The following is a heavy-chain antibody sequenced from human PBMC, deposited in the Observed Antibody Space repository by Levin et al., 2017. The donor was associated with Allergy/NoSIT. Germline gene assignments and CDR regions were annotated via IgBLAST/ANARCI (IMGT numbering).Heavy chain of an antibody. CDR3: ARDPTYSGSI. CDR1: GFTFSSYW. Sequence: RAGGSLRLSCAASGFTFSSYWMSWVRQAPGRGLEWVANIKYDGSEKYYVDSVKGRFTISRDNAKTSLYLQLDSLRAEDAAVYYCARDPTYSGSIWGQGTLVTVSS. D-gene: IGHD6-6*01. CDR2: IKYDGSEK. J-gene: IGHJ4*02. V-gene: IGHV3-7*01.